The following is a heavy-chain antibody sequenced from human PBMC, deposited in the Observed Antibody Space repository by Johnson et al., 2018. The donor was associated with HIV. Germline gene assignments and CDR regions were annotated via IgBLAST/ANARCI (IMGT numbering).Heavy chain of an antibody. J-gene: IGHJ3*02. V-gene: IGHV3-20*04. D-gene: IGHD1-26*01. Sequence: VQLVESGGGMVRPGGSLRLSCVASGFTFDDYGMSWVRQAPGKGLEWVSGFNWNGGSTRYAGSVKGRFTISRDNAKESLCLQMNSLGVEDTAWYYCARALVGARGDDAFESWGQGTMVTVSA. CDR1: GFTFDDYG. CDR2: FNWNGGST. CDR3: ARALVGARGDDAFES.